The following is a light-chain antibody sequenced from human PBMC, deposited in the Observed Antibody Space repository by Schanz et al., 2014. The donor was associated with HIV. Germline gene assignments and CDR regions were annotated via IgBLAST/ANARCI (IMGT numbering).Light chain of an antibody. Sequence: EIVLTQSPGSLSLSPGGRATLSCGASQSLSSSYLAWYQQKRDQPPRLVIYATSTRAAGIPDRFSGTGSGTDFTLTISSLEPEDFALYYCQQYSDWPPSTFGQGTKVEIK. CDR3: QQYSDWPPST. CDR1: QSLSSSY. CDR2: ATS. V-gene: IGKV3-20*01. J-gene: IGKJ2*01.